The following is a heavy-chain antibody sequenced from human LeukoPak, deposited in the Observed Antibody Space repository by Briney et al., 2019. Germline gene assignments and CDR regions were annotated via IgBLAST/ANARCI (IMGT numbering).Heavy chain of an antibody. Sequence: SETLSLTCTVSGGSISNYYWSRIRQPPGKGLEWIGYIYYSGSTNYNPSLKSRVTISVDTSKNQFSLKLSSVTAADTAVYFCARGSGWYFYRGQGTLVTVSS. CDR1: GGSISNYY. V-gene: IGHV4-59*01. CDR2: IYYSGST. CDR3: ARGSGWYFY. J-gene: IGHJ4*02. D-gene: IGHD6-19*01.